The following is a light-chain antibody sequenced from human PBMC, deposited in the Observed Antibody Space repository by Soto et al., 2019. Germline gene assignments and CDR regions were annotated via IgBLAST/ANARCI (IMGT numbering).Light chain of an antibody. Sequence: QSVLTQPPSVSGARGQRVTISCTGSSSNIGAGYDVNWYRQLPGAAPKLLVFGNSNRPSGVPDRFSGSKAGTSASLAITGLLADDEADYYCQSYDSSLTVVFGGGTKVTVL. V-gene: IGLV1-40*01. CDR3: QSYDSSLTVV. CDR1: SSNIGAGYD. CDR2: GNS. J-gene: IGLJ2*01.